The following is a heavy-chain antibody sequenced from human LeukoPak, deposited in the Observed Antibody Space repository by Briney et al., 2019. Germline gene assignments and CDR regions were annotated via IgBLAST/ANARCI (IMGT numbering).Heavy chain of an antibody. CDR3: ARVPARRSFPYYFDY. V-gene: IGHV4-59*12. D-gene: IGHD2-15*01. Sequence: SETLSLTCTVSGGSISSYYWSWIRQPPGKRLEWVGESNDSGGTNYNPSLKSRVTISADRSKNQVSLRLTSVTAADTAVYYCARVPARRSFPYYFDYWGQGTLVTVSS. J-gene: IGHJ4*02. CDR1: GGSISSYY. CDR2: SNDSGGT.